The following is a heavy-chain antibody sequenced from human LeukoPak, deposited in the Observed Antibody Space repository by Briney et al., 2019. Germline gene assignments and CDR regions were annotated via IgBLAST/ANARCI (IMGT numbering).Heavy chain of an antibody. Sequence: GGSLRLSCAASGFTFDDYAMHWVRQAPGKGLEWVSLISGDGGSTYYAYSVKGRFTISRDNSKNSLYLQMNSLSTEDTALYYCAKGGSGWSYYFDFWGQGTLVTVSS. CDR2: ISGDGGST. CDR1: GFTFDDYA. V-gene: IGHV3-43*02. D-gene: IGHD6-19*01. J-gene: IGHJ4*02. CDR3: AKGGSGWSYYFDF.